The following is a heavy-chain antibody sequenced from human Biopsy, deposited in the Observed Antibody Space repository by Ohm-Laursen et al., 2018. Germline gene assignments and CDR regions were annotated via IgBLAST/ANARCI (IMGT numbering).Heavy chain of an antibody. V-gene: IGHV4-59*01. D-gene: IGHD6-19*01. CDR1: GGSISSCY. CDR3: ARGMRSSGWPYFDS. J-gene: IGHJ4*02. Sequence: GTLSLTCTVSGGSISSCYWNWIRQPPGKGLEWVGYIYYSGSTNYNPSLESRVTMSVDMPKNQFSLKLSSVTAADTAIYYCARGMRSSGWPYFDSWGQGTLVTVSS. CDR2: IYYSGST.